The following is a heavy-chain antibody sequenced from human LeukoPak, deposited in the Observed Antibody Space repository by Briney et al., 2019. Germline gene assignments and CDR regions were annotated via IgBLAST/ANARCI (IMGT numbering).Heavy chain of an antibody. D-gene: IGHD3-3*01. Sequence: GGSLRLSCAASGFTFSSYSMNWVRQAPGKGLEWVSSISSSSSYIYYADPVKGRFTISRDNTKNSLYLQMNGLRAEDTAVYYCARKYDFWSGGAFDIWGQGTMVTVSS. V-gene: IGHV3-21*01. CDR2: ISSSSSYI. CDR1: GFTFSSYS. J-gene: IGHJ3*02. CDR3: ARKYDFWSGGAFDI.